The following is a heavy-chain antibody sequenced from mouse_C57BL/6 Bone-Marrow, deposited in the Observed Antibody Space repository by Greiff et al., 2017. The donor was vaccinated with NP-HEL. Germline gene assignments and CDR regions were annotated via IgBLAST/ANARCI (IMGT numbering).Heavy chain of an antibody. CDR1: GSPFPLSG. CDR2: IYPRSGNT. CDR3: ARNTRDDMDY. D-gene: IGHD5-1-1*01. Sequence: QVQLKQSGAELARSGEAGKMAGKAWGSPFPLSGLGWVPPLPFPFLEWIGEIYPRSGNTYYNEKFKGKATLTADKSSSTAYMELRSLTSEDAAVYFCARNTRDDMDYGGQGNAATVSA. V-gene: IGHV1-81*01. J-gene: IGHJ4*01.